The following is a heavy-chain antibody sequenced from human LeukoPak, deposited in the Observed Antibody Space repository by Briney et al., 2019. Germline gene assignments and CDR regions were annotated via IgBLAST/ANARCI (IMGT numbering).Heavy chain of an antibody. Sequence: PGGYLRLSCAASGFTFSSYEMNWVRQAPGKGLEWGSYISSGGNTIYYADSVKGRFTISRDNAKNSLYLQMNSLRDEDTAVYYCAREGTAMVSFDYWGQGTLVTVSS. CDR3: AREGTAMVSFDY. J-gene: IGHJ4*02. CDR2: ISSGGNTI. D-gene: IGHD5-18*01. CDR1: GFTFSSYE. V-gene: IGHV3-48*03.